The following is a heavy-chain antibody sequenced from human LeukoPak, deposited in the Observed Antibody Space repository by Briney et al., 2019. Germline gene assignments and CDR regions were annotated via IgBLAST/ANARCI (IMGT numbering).Heavy chain of an antibody. Sequence: GGSLRLSCAASGFTFSSYWMHWVRQAPGKGLVWVSRINSDGSSTSYADSVKGRSTISRDNAKNTLYLQMNSLRAEDTAVYYCARGNYDFWSGYYLDYWGQGTLVTVSS. D-gene: IGHD3-3*01. V-gene: IGHV3-74*01. CDR2: INSDGSST. CDR1: GFTFSSYW. CDR3: ARGNYDFWSGYYLDY. J-gene: IGHJ4*02.